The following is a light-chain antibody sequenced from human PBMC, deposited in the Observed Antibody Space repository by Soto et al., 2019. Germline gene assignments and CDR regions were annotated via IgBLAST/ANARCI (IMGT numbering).Light chain of an antibody. Sequence: ESVLTQSPGTLSLSPGERATLSCRASQSVSSNYLAWYQHKPGQAPRLLIYGASSRATSIPDRFSGSGSGTDFTLTISRLEPEDFAVYYCQHYVSSLSITFGQGTRLEIK. CDR2: GAS. J-gene: IGKJ5*01. V-gene: IGKV3-20*01. CDR3: QHYVSSLSIT. CDR1: QSVSSNY.